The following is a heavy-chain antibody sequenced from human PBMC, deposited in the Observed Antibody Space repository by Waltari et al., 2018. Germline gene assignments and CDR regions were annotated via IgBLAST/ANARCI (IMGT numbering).Heavy chain of an antibody. CDR3: ARGITIFGVVGDYFDY. J-gene: IGHJ4*02. CDR1: GYTFSDSY. D-gene: IGHD3-3*01. Sequence: QVQLVQSGAEVKKPGASVKVSCKTSGYTFSDSYMHWVRQAPGQRLEWMGLINPNSDATHSAQKFQGRVTMTMDTSISTAYMELSRLRSDDTAIYFCARGITIFGVVGDYFDYWGQGTLVTV. CDR2: INPNSDAT. V-gene: IGHV1-2*02.